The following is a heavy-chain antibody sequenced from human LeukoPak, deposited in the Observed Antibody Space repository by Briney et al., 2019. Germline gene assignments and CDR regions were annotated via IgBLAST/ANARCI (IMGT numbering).Heavy chain of an antibody. Sequence: GGSLRLSCAASGFTFSTYPMHWVRQAPGKGLEWVAVMSFDGDSEYYSDSVRGRFTVSRDNAKSTLYLQMNSLRPEDTAVYFCARMYYHDSSDYYWAPDYWGQGTLVTVSS. J-gene: IGHJ4*02. D-gene: IGHD3-22*01. CDR1: GFTFSTYP. V-gene: IGHV3-30-3*01. CDR2: MSFDGDSE. CDR3: ARMYYHDSSDYYWAPDY.